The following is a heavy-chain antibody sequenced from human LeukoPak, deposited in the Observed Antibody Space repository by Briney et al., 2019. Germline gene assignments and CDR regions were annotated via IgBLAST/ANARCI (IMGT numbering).Heavy chain of an antibody. CDR3: AHIAHRTAAAGTVWFDP. J-gene: IGHJ5*02. CDR1: GLPLSTSGGG. CDR2: LNRDDDK. Sequence: CGPTLVKLTPTFTLTCTLSGLPLSTSGGGGSWIRQPPGKDLEWHALLNRDDDKRYSPSLKSRLTVNKDTSKNQVVLTMTNMDPVDTATYYCAHIAHRTAAAGTVWFDPWGQGTMVTVSS. V-gene: IGHV2-5*02. D-gene: IGHD6-13*01.